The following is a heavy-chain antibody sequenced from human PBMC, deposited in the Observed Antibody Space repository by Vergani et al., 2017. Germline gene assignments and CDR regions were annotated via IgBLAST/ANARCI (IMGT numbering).Heavy chain of an antibody. CDR3: ARDLGDYYDSSGYSKADAFDI. J-gene: IGHJ3*02. CDR1: GYTFTNYY. D-gene: IGHD3-22*01. CDR2: INPSGGST. V-gene: IGHV1-46*03. Sequence: QVLLVQSGAEVKKPGASVRVSCKTSGYTFTNYYMHWVRQAPGQGLEWMGIINPSGGSTSYAQKFQGRVTMTRDTSTSTVYMELSSLRSEDTAVYYCARDLGDYYDSSGYSKADAFDIWGQGTMVTVSS.